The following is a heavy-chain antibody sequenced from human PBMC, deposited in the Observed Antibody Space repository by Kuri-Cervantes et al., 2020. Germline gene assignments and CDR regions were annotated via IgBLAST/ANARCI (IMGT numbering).Heavy chain of an antibody. J-gene: IGHJ4*02. CDR1: GGSFSGYY. CDR2: INHSGST. D-gene: IGHD5-12*01. CDR3: ARHGGYELGRFDY. V-gene: IGHV4-34*01. Sequence: SETLSLTCAVYGGSFSGYYWSWIRQPPGKGLEWIGEINHSGSTNYNPSLKSRVTISVDTSTNQFSLRLTSVTAADTAVYYCARHGGYELGRFDYWGQGTLVTVSS.